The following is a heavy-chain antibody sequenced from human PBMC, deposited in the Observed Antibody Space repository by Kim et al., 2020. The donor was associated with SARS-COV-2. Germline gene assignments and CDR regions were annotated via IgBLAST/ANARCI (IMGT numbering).Heavy chain of an antibody. Sequence: GGSLRLSCAASGFTFSDYAMHWVRQAPGKGLEWVGVVSDDGYDKYYADSVKGRFVISRDNSKSTLFLQMSDLRSQDTAVYFCARNIASSVVYWGQGTRVDVSS. V-gene: IGHV3-30*03. CDR2: VSDDGYDK. D-gene: IGHD2-21*01. J-gene: IGHJ4*02. CDR1: GFTFSDYA. CDR3: ARNIASSVVY.